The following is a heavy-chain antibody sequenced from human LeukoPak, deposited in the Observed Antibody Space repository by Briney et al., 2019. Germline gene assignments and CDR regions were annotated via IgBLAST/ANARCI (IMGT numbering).Heavy chain of an antibody. D-gene: IGHD3-3*01. CDR2: IRYDGNNK. CDR3: TTFYYDFWSGLDSGYYYYMDV. CDR1: GFTFSSYG. Sequence: PGGSLRLSCAASGFTFSSYGMHWVRQAPGKGLEWVAFIRYDGNNKYYADSVKGRFTISRDNSKNTLYLQVNSLKTEDTAVYYCTTFYYDFWSGLDSGYYYYMDVWGKGTTVTVSS. J-gene: IGHJ6*03. V-gene: IGHV3-30*02.